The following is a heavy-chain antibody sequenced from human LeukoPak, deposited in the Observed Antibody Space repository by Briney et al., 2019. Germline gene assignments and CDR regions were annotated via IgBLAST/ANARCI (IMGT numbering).Heavy chain of an antibody. CDR3: ARQVPPQQLGPFDP. J-gene: IGHJ5*02. D-gene: IGHD6-13*01. Sequence: GESLKISCKGSGYRFTSYWIGWVRQMPGKGLEGMGIIYPGDSDTRYSPSFQGQVTISADKSISTPYLQWSSLTSSDTAMYYCARQVPPQQLGPFDPWGQGTLVTVSS. CDR2: IYPGDSDT. CDR1: GYRFTSYW. V-gene: IGHV5-51*01.